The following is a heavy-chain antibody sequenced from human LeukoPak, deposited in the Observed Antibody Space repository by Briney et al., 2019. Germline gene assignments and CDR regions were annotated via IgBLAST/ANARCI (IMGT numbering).Heavy chain of an antibody. CDR1: GYTFTSYY. CDR2: INPSGGST. D-gene: IGHD6-13*01. Sequence: ASVKVCCKASGYTFTSYYMHWVRQAPGQGLEWMGIINPSGGSTSYAQKFQGRVTMTRDTSTSTVYMELSSLRSEDTAVYYCARVATQGVKRLAAAGLHSRYRPDWFDPWGQGTLVTVSS. V-gene: IGHV1-46*01. J-gene: IGHJ5*02. CDR3: ARVATQGVKRLAAAGLHSRYRPDWFDP.